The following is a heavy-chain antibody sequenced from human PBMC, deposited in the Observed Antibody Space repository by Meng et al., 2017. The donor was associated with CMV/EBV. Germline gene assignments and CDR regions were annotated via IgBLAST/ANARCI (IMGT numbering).Heavy chain of an antibody. Sequence: GGSLRLSCAASGFTFSDYYMTWIRQAPGKGLEWVSYISRSGDTIYYADSVKGRFTISRDNAKNSLYLQMNSLRAEDTAVYYCARVGRTSQTMIVVVPKGSGAFDIWGQGTMVTVSS. CDR2: ISRSGDTI. J-gene: IGHJ3*02. V-gene: IGHV3-11*04. D-gene: IGHD3-22*01. CDR3: ARVGRTSQTMIVVVPKGSGAFDI. CDR1: GFTFSDYY.